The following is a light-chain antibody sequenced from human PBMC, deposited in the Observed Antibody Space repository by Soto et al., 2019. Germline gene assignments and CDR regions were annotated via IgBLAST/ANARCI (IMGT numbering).Light chain of an antibody. V-gene: IGKV1-5*03. CDR1: QTISSW. CDR2: KAS. Sequence: DIQMSQTPSTLSGSVGDRVTITCRASQTISSWLAWYQQKPGKAPKLLIYKASNLKSGVPSRFSGSGSGTEFTLTISSLQPDDFATYYCQHYNSYSEAFGQGTNVELK. CDR3: QHYNSYSEA. J-gene: IGKJ1*01.